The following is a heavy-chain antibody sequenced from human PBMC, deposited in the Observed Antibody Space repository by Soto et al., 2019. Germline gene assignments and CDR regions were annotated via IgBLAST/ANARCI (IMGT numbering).Heavy chain of an antibody. J-gene: IGHJ6*03. D-gene: IGHD2-2*01. Sequence: GGSLRLSCAASGFTFSSYGMHWVRQAPGKGLEWVAVISYDGSNKYYADSVKGRFTISRDNSKNTLYLQMNSLRAEDTAVYYCAKHAVVVPAAYYYYYMDVWGKGTTVTVSS. CDR1: GFTFSSYG. V-gene: IGHV3-30*18. CDR2: ISYDGSNK. CDR3: AKHAVVVPAAYYYYYMDV.